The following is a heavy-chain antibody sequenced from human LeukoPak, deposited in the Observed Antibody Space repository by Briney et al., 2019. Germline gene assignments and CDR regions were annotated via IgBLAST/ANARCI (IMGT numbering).Heavy chain of an antibody. V-gene: IGHV4-61*02. D-gene: IGHD2-2*01. CDR1: GGSISSGSYY. CDR2: IYTSGST. J-gene: IGHJ5*02. Sequence: SETLSLTCTVSGGSISSGSYYWSWIRQPAGKGLEWIGRIYTSGSTNYNPSLKSRVTISVDTSKNQFSLKLSSVTAADTAVYYCARDRERYCSSTSCQNWFDPWGQGTLVTVSS. CDR3: ARDRERYCSSTSCQNWFDP.